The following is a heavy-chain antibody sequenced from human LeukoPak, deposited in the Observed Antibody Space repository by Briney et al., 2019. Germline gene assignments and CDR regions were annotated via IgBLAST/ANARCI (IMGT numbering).Heavy chain of an antibody. CDR1: GFNFTDSW. D-gene: IGHD1-1*01. CDR2: IKEGGSER. V-gene: IGHV3-7*01. J-gene: IGHJ4*02. Sequence: PGGSLRLSCEASGFNFTDSWMNWVRQAPGKGLGWVASIKEGGSERYYLDSVKGRFTISRDDAKNSLYLQMNSPRAEDTAVYYCARDLLERPYWGQGTLVTVSS. CDR3: ARDLLERPY.